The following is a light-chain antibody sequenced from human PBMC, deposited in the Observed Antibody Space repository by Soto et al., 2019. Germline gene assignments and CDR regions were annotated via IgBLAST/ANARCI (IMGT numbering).Light chain of an antibody. CDR2: TAS. J-gene: IGKJ1*01. CDR3: QQTYDTPRT. Sequence: DIQMTQSPSSLSASVGDRVTITCRASQSISTYLNWYQQKPGKAPKLLIYTASSFQSGASSRVRGSGSGTDFTLTISSLQPEDFATYYCQQTYDTPRTFGQGTKVDIK. V-gene: IGKV1-39*01. CDR1: QSISTY.